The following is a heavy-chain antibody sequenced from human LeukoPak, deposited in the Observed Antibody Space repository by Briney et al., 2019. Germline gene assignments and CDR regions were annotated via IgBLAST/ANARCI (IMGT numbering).Heavy chain of an antibody. CDR3: ARAGPGSSSLWPWLN. J-gene: IGHJ4*02. D-gene: IGHD6-6*01. V-gene: IGHV4-31*03. CDR1: GGSISSGGYY. Sequence: SQTLSLTCTVSGGSISSGGYYWSWIRQHPGKGLEWIGYIYYSGSTYYNPSLKSRVTISVDTSKNQFSLKLSSVTAADTAVYYCARAGPGSSSLWPWLNWGRGTLVTVSS. CDR2: IYYSGST.